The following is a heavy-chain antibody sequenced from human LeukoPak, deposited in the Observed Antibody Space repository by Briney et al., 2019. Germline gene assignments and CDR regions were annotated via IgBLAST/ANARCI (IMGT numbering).Heavy chain of an antibody. CDR1: GFTFSSYS. J-gene: IGHJ3*02. V-gene: IGHV3-21*01. D-gene: IGHD1-26*01. Sequence: GGSLRLSCAASGFTFSSYSMNWVRQAPGKGLEWVSSISSSSSYIYYADSEKGRFTISRDNAKNSLYLQMNSLRAEDTAVYYCASEWELSSRDAFDIWGQGTMVTVSS. CDR2: ISSSSSYI. CDR3: ASEWELSSRDAFDI.